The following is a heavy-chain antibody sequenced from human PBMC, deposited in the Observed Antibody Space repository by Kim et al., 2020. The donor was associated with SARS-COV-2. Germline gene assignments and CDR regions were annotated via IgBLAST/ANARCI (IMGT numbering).Heavy chain of an antibody. CDR1: GFTFSNAW. CDR3: TAAFDYNGRDY. J-gene: IGHJ4*02. D-gene: IGHD3-10*01. V-gene: IGHV3-15*01. Sequence: GGSLRLSCAASGFTFSNAWMTWVRQAPGKGLEWVGLIKSEIHGGTTEYAAPVKGRFIISRDDSKNTLSLRMNSLKTEDTAVYYCTAAFDYNGRDYWGQGT. CDR2: IKSEIHGGTT.